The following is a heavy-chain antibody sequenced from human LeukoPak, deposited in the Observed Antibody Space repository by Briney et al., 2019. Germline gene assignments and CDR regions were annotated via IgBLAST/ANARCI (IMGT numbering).Heavy chain of an antibody. CDR2: ISGSGGST. D-gene: IGHD3-10*01. CDR1: GFTFSSYA. CDR3: AKDHCVVRGVPPDY. V-gene: IGHV3-23*01. J-gene: IGHJ4*02. Sequence: PGGSLRLSCAASGFTFSSYAMSWVRQAPGKGLEWVSAISGSGGSTYYADSVKGRFTISRDNSKNTLYLQMNSLRAEDTAVYYCAKDHCVVRGVPPDYWGQGTLVTVSS.